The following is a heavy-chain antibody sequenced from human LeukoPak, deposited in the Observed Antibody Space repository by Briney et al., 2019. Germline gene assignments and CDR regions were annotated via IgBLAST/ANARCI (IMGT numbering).Heavy chain of an antibody. CDR3: ARTVAGTFYYMDV. J-gene: IGHJ6*03. V-gene: IGHV3-23*01. D-gene: IGHD6-19*01. CDR1: GFTFSSYA. CDR2: ISGSGGST. Sequence: GGSLRLSCAASGFTFSSYAMSWVRQAPGKGLEWVSAISGSGGSTYYADSVKGRFTIPRDNSKNTLYLQMNSLRAEDTAVYYCARTVAGTFYYMDVWGKGTTVTVSS.